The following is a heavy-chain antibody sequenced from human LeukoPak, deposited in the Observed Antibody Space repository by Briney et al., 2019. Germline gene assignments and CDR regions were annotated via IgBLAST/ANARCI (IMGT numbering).Heavy chain of an antibody. D-gene: IGHD4-17*01. J-gene: IGHJ4*02. CDR3: ARRTVTIDY. V-gene: IGHV4-39*01. CDR2: IYYSGST. CDR1: GGSISSSSYY. Sequence: SETLSLTCTVSGGSISSSSYYWGWIRQPPGKGLEWIGSIYYSGSTYYNPSLKSRVTISVDTSKNQFSLKLSSVTAADTAVYYCARRTVTIDYWGQGTLVTVSS.